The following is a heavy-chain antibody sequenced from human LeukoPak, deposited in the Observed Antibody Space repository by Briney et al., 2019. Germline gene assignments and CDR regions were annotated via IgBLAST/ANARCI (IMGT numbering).Heavy chain of an antibody. D-gene: IGHD6-13*01. CDR2: MSAGGGST. J-gene: IGHJ6*02. V-gene: IGHV3-23*01. Sequence: GGSLRLSCAASGFTLSSYAMSWVRQAPGKGLEWVSAMSAGGGSTYHADSVKGRFTISRDNSKNALYLQMNSLRAEDTAVYYCAKEETTAAGYGMDVWGQGTTVTVSS. CDR3: AKEETTAAGYGMDV. CDR1: GFTLSSYA.